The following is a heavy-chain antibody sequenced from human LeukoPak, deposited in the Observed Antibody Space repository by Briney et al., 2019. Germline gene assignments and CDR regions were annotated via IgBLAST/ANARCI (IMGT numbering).Heavy chain of an antibody. CDR2: INPNSGGT. CDR1: GYTFTGYY. V-gene: IGHV1-2*02. D-gene: IGHD6-13*01. Sequence: AAVKVSCKASGYTFTGYYMHWVRPAPGQGRAWMGWINPNSGGTNYAQKFQGRVTMTRDTSISTAYMELSRLRSDDTAVYYCARWLYSSSWYYFDYWGQGTLVTVSS. CDR3: ARWLYSSSWYYFDY. J-gene: IGHJ4*02.